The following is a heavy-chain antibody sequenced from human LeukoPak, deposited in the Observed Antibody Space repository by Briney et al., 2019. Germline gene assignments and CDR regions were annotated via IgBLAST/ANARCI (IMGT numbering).Heavy chain of an antibody. D-gene: IGHD1-26*01. J-gene: IGHJ4*02. V-gene: IGHV4-38-2*01. CDR1: GVSINTCCYY. CDR3: ARILLLGTTRVFDY. CDR2: IYHSGNT. Sequence: ASETLSLTCDVSGVSINTCCYYWTWIRQPPGKGLEWIGSIYHSGNTYSNSSLKSRVTLSVDTSKNQFSLKLSSVTAADTAVYYCARILLLGTTRVFDYWGQGTLVTVSS.